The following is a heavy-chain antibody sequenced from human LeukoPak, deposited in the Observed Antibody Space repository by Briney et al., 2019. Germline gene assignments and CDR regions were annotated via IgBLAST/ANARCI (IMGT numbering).Heavy chain of an antibody. CDR1: GFTFSHHW. CDR2: MDQDGSEK. J-gene: IGHJ4*02. Sequence: GGSLRLSCAASGFTFSHHWMTWVRRAPGKGLEWVANMDQDGSEKDYVDSVKGRFTISRDNAKNSLYLQMNSLRAEDTGVYYCARATFSSSGHSYWGQGTLVTVSS. D-gene: IGHD6-13*01. V-gene: IGHV3-7*02. CDR3: ARATFSSSGHSY.